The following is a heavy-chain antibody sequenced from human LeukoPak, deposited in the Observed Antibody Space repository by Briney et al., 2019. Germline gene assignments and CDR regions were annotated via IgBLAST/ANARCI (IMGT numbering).Heavy chain of an antibody. J-gene: IGHJ6*02. Sequence: SETLSLTCTVSGGSISSYYWSWIRQPPGKGLEWIGYIYYSGSTNYNPSLKSRVTISVDTSKNQFSLKLSSVTAADTAVYYCARTPYDFWSGYPNSHYYYGMDVWGQGTTVTVSS. V-gene: IGHV4-59*01. CDR1: GGSISSYY. D-gene: IGHD3-3*01. CDR3: ARTPYDFWSGYPNSHYYYGMDV. CDR2: IYYSGST.